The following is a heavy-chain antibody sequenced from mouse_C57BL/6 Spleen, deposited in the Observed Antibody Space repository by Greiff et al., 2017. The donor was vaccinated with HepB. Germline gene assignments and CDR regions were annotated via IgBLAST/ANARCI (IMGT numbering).Heavy chain of an antibody. Sequence: QVQLQQSGAELVRPGASVTLSCKASGYTFTDYEMHWVKQTPVHGLEWIGAIDPETGGTAYNQKFKGKDILTADKSSSTAYMELRSLTSEDSAVYYCTRWFITTVRGFDYWGQGTTLTVSS. CDR2: IDPETGGT. D-gene: IGHD1-1*01. CDR1: GYTFTDYE. CDR3: TRWFITTVRGFDY. J-gene: IGHJ2*01. V-gene: IGHV1-15*01.